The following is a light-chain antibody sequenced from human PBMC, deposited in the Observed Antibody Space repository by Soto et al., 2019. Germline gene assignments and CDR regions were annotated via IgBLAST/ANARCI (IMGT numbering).Light chain of an antibody. V-gene: IGLV1-44*01. CDR3: AAWDESLNGWV. CDR1: SSNIATNS. Sequence: QSVLTQPHSASGTPGQRVTIACSGSSSNIATNSVSWFQQVPGTAPKLLISGNNQRPSGVPDRFSGSKSGTSASLAISRLQSEEEADYYCAAWDESLNGWVFGGGTKLTVL. CDR2: GNN. J-gene: IGLJ3*02.